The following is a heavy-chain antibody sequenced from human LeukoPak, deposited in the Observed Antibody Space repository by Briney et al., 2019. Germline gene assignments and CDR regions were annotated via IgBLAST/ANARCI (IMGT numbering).Heavy chain of an antibody. Sequence: GGSLRLSCAASGFTVSSNYMSWVRQAPGKGLEWVSVIYSCGSTYYADSVKGRFTISRDNSKNTLYLQMNSLRAEDTAVYYCAKAMVRGVIRGRYFDYWGQGTLVTVSS. V-gene: IGHV3-53*01. CDR3: AKAMVRGVIRGRYFDY. J-gene: IGHJ4*02. D-gene: IGHD3-10*01. CDR1: GFTVSSNY. CDR2: IYSCGST.